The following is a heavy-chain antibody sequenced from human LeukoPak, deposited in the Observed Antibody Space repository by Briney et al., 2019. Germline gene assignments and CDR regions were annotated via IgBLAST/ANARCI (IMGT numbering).Heavy chain of an antibody. V-gene: IGHV1-18*01. Sequence: ASVKVSFKASGYTFTSYGISWVRQAPGQGLEWMGWISAYNGNTNYAQKLQGRVTMTTDTSTSTAYMELRSLRSDDTAVYYCARAAGYSSGWYGGWFDPWGQGTLVTVSS. D-gene: IGHD6-19*01. CDR1: GYTFTSYG. J-gene: IGHJ5*02. CDR2: ISAYNGNT. CDR3: ARAAGYSSGWYGGWFDP.